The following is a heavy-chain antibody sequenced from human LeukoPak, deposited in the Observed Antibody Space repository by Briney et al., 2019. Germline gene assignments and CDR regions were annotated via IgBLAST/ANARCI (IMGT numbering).Heavy chain of an antibody. V-gene: IGHV3-11*06. CDR2: ISSSCSYT. D-gene: IGHD5-18*01. CDR3: ARSTGYSYGYRLDY. Sequence: GGSLRLSCAASGFTFSDYYMSWIRQAPGKGLEWVSYISSSCSYTDYADSVKGRFTISRDNAKNSLYLQMNSLRAEDTAVYYCARSTGYSYGYRLDYWGQGTLVTVSS. CDR1: GFTFSDYY. J-gene: IGHJ4*02.